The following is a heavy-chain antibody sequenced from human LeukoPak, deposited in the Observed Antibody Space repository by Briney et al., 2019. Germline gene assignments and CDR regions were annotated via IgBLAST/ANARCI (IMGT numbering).Heavy chain of an antibody. CDR3: VTYYFDSSGPKKNY. V-gene: IGHV4-34*01. Sequence: PSETLSLTCAVYGGSFSGSYWSWIRHPPGKGLEWFGEINHSGSTNYNPSLKSRVTISVDTSKKQFSLKLSSVTAADTAVYYCVTYYFDSSGPKKNYWGQGTLVTVSS. CDR1: GGSFSGSY. J-gene: IGHJ4*02. CDR2: INHSGST. D-gene: IGHD3-22*01.